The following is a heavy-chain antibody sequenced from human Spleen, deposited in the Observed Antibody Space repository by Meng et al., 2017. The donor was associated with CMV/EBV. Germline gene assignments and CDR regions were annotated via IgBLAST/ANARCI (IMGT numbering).Heavy chain of an antibody. CDR2: ISYNGRYE. CDR1: GFTFSNFA. J-gene: IGHJ3*02. Sequence: GGSLRLSCVASGFTFSNFAMHWVRQAPGKGLEWVTLISYNGRYEDYADSAKGRFTISRDNSKNTLYLQMNSLKPEDAAIYYWARDANGNDAAFDSWGQGTMVTVSS. CDR3: ARDANGNDAAFDS. V-gene: IGHV3-30*04. D-gene: IGHD2-8*01.